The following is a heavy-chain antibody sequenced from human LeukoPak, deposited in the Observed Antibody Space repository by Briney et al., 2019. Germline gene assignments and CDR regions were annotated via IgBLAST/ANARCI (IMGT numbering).Heavy chain of an antibody. CDR1: GGSISSYY. CDR3: ARAAGGQPYFDY. V-gene: IGHV4-59*01. Sequence: SSETLSLTXTVSGGSISSYYWSWIRQPAGKGLEWIAYIYYSGSTNCNPSLKSRVTISVDTSKNQFSLKLNSVTAADTAVYYCARAAGGQPYFDYWGQGTLVTVSS. J-gene: IGHJ4*02. D-gene: IGHD6-25*01. CDR2: IYYSGST.